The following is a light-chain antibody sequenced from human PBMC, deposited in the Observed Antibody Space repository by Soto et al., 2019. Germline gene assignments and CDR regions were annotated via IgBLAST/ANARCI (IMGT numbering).Light chain of an antibody. CDR3: SSCTSGSTLV. Sequence: QSALTQPASVSGSPGQSITFSCTGTSSDVGGYNFVSWYQQHPGKAPKLMIYDVTNRPSGVSNRFSGSKSGNTASLTISGLQAEDEADYYCSSCTSGSTLVFGGGTKVTVL. J-gene: IGLJ2*01. V-gene: IGLV2-14*01. CDR2: DVT. CDR1: SSDVGGYNF.